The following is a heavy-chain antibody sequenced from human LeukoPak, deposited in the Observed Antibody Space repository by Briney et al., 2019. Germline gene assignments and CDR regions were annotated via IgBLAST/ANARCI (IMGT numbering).Heavy chain of an antibody. J-gene: IGHJ3*02. CDR3: ARDWYYDSSGYSRAFDI. Sequence: GGSLRLSCAASGFTFSSYSMNWVRQAPGKGLEWVSSISSSSSYIYYAVSVKGRFTISRDNAKNSLYLQMNSLRAEDTAVYYCARDWYYDSSGYSRAFDIWGQGTMVTVSS. D-gene: IGHD3-22*01. CDR1: GFTFSSYS. V-gene: IGHV3-21*01. CDR2: ISSSSSYI.